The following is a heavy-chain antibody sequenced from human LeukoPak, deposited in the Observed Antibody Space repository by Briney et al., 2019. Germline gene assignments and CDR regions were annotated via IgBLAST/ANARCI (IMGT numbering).Heavy chain of an antibody. Sequence: PSETLSLTCAVYGGSFSGYYWSWIRQPPGKGLEWIGEINHRGSTNYNPSLKSRVTISVDTSKNQFSLKLSSVTAADTAVYYCAKLTPYYYDSSGYRRSPWFDPWGQGTLVTVSS. CDR3: AKLTPYYYDSSGYRRSPWFDP. V-gene: IGHV4-34*01. CDR1: GGSFSGYY. D-gene: IGHD3-22*01. CDR2: INHRGST. J-gene: IGHJ5*02.